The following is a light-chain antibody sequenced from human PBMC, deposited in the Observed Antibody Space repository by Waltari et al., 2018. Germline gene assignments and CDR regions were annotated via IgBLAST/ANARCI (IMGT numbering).Light chain of an antibody. J-gene: IGKJ2*01. Sequence: IQLTQSPSSLSASVGDRVTITCQASQDISDYLNWFQHKPGKAPNLLIYDASSLQTGVPTRFGGSGASTEFTSTISIHQPDDLAKYCCQQYDHLPYTFGQGTKLEIK. V-gene: IGKV1-33*01. CDR1: QDISDY. CDR3: QQYDHLPYT. CDR2: DAS.